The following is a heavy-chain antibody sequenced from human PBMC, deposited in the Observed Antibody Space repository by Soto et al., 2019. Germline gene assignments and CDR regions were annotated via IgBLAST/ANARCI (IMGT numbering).Heavy chain of an antibody. Sequence: QVQLVQSGAEVKKPGSSVKVSCKAPGGTFSSYAISWVRQAPGQGLEWMGGIIPIIGTAKYAQKFQGRVTITADESTSTGYMELSSLRSEDTAVYYCARSAGGSSSLDIYYYYYYGMDVWGQGTTVTVSS. CDR2: IIPIIGTA. J-gene: IGHJ6*02. V-gene: IGHV1-69*01. CDR1: GGTFSSYA. CDR3: ARSAGGSSSLDIYYYYYYGMDV. D-gene: IGHD2-15*01.